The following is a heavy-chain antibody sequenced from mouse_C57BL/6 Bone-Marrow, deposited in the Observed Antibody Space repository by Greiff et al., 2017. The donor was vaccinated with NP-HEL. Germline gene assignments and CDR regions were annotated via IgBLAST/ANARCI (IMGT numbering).Heavy chain of an antibody. CDR2: INPNNGGT. CDR3: ARRYYYGSSYWFAY. CDR1: GYTFTDYN. Sequence: EVQLQQSGPELVKPGASVKIPCKASGYTFTDYNMDWVKQSHGKSLEWIGDINPNNGGTIYNQKFKGKATLTVDKSSSTAYMELRSLTSEDTAVYYCARRYYYGSSYWFAYWGQGTLVTVSA. V-gene: IGHV1-18*01. D-gene: IGHD1-1*01. J-gene: IGHJ3*01.